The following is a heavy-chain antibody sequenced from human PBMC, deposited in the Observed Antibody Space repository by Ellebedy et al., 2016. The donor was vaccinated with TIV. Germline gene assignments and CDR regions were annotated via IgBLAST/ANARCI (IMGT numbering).Heavy chain of an antibody. V-gene: IGHV5-51*01. Sequence: PGGSLRLSCQCSGYNFSTHWIGLVRQMRGKGLGWVGIIYPGDSDTRSSPSLRVQVTISSDKSISTAYLKWSSLQASDTAMYYCAIVYSSGGSVVALNDAFDIWGQGTMVTVSS. J-gene: IGHJ3*02. CDR2: IYPGDSDT. D-gene: IGHD6-19*01. CDR3: AIVYSSGGSVVALNDAFDI. CDR1: GYNFSTHW.